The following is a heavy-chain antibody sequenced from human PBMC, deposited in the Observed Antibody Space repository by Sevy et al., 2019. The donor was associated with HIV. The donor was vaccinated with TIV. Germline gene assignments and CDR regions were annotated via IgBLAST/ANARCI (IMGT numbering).Heavy chain of an antibody. V-gene: IGHV3-23*01. D-gene: IGHD6-19*01. J-gene: IGHJ4*02. CDR1: GFTFSSYA. CDR2: ISSRGGST. CDR3: AKAGVAVAGTFDLFYFDY. Sequence: GGSLRLPCAASGFTFSSYAMSWVRQAPGKGLEWVSTISSRGGSTYYADSVKGRFTISRDNSKNTLSLLMNSLRAEDTALYYCAKAGVAVAGTFDLFYFDYWGQGTLVTVSS.